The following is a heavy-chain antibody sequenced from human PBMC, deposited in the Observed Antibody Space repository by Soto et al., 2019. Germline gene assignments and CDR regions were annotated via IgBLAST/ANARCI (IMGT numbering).Heavy chain of an antibody. CDR1: GFTFSTYS. D-gene: IGHD3-22*01. CDR3: AGYDSSGYYWPYYYYGMDV. V-gene: IGHV3-21*01. CDR2: ISSSSSYI. Sequence: PGGSLRLSCAAAGFTFSTYSMSCVSQTPGKGLEWVSSISSSSSYIYYADSVKGRFTISRDNAKNSLYLQMNSLRAEDTAVYYCAGYDSSGYYWPYYYYGMDVWGQGTTVTVSS. J-gene: IGHJ6*02.